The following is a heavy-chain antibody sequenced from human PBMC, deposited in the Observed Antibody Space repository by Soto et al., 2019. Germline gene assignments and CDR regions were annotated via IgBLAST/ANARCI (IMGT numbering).Heavy chain of an antibody. CDR2: ISSGGRST. CDR3: SRAPGDFYYMDV. CDR1: GFTFSDYS. J-gene: IGHJ6*03. Sequence: TGGSLRLSCAASGFTFSDYSMNWVRQAPGRGLEWVSTISSGGRSTYYADSVQGRFTISRDNSNEKVYLQVNSLRAEDTAVYYCSRAPGDFYYMDVWGKGTTVTVSS. V-gene: IGHV3-23*01.